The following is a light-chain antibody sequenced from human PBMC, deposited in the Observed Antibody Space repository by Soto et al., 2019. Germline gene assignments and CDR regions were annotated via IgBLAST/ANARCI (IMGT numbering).Light chain of an antibody. J-gene: IGKJ1*01. V-gene: IGKV3-20*01. CDR3: QQYGSSRA. CDR2: GAC. Sequence: ELVLTPSPCTLSLSPGDRATLSCRASQSVSNNYLAWYQQKPGQAPRLPIYGACNRATGSRDRFSVSGSGRDFTLASSRLEREDFAVYFCQQYGSSRAFGPGTKVDIK. CDR1: QSVSNNY.